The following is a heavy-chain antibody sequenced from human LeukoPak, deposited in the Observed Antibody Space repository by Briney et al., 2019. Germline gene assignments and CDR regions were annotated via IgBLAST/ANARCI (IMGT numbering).Heavy chain of an antibody. J-gene: IGHJ4*02. D-gene: IGHD3-22*01. CDR2: IRSKANSYAT. Sequence: GGSLRLSCAASGFTFSGSAMHWVRQASGKGLEWVGRIRSKANSYATAYAASVKGRFTISRDDSKNTAYLQMNSLRAEDTAVYYCARPGGYDSSGYLPGYWGQGTLVTVSS. CDR3: ARPGGYDSSGYLPGY. V-gene: IGHV3-73*01. CDR1: GFTFSGSA.